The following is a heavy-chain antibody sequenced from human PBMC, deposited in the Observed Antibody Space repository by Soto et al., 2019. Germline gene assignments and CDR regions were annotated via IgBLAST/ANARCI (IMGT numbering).Heavy chain of an antibody. CDR3: AKDARRSSGWYYFDS. J-gene: IGHJ4*02. D-gene: IGHD6-19*01. Sequence: GGSLRLSCAASGFDFSYYAMGWVRQAPGKGLEWVSCISDSGRPTYYADSVKGRFTMSRDNSKKMLYLLMNSLRAEDTARYYCAKDARRSSGWYYFDSWGQGFLVTVSS. V-gene: IGHV3-23*01. CDR2: ISDSGRPT. CDR1: GFDFSYYA.